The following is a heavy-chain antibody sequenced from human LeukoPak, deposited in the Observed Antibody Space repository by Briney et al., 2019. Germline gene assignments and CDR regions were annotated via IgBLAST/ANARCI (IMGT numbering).Heavy chain of an antibody. J-gene: IGHJ2*01. CDR3: ARDGYNEEDWYFDL. Sequence: PGRSLRLSCAASGFTFSSYDMHWVRQAPGKGLEWVAVISYDGNNKYYADSVKGRFTISRDNSKKTLYLQMNSLRAVDTAVYYCARDGYNEEDWYFDLWGRGILVTVSS. V-gene: IGHV3-30-3*01. CDR1: GFTFSSYD. CDR2: ISYDGNNK. D-gene: IGHD5-24*01.